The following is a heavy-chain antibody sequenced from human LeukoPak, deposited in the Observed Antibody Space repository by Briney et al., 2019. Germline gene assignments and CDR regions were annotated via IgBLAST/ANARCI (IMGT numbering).Heavy chain of an antibody. J-gene: IGHJ6*03. D-gene: IGHD1-26*01. CDR1: GSSISSGYY. Sequence: SETLSLTSTVSGSSISSGYYWAWIRQPAGKGLEWIGRIYTSGSSNYNPSLKSRVTMSVDTSKNQFSLKLSSVTAADTAVYYCARDQWELEYYYYMDVWGKGTTVTASS. CDR2: IYTSGSS. CDR3: ARDQWELEYYYYMDV. V-gene: IGHV4-4*07.